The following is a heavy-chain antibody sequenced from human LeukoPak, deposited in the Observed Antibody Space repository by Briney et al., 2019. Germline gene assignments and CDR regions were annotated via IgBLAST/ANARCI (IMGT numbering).Heavy chain of an antibody. D-gene: IGHD3-10*01. Sequence: GGSLRLSCAASGFTFSSYWMHWVRQAPGKGLVWVSRINSDGSSTSYADSVKGRFTISRDHAKNSLYLQLNSLRAEDTAVYFCARGPMVRGIFVYWGQGTLVTVSS. J-gene: IGHJ4*02. CDR1: GFTFSSYW. CDR2: INSDGSST. V-gene: IGHV3-74*01. CDR3: ARGPMVRGIFVY.